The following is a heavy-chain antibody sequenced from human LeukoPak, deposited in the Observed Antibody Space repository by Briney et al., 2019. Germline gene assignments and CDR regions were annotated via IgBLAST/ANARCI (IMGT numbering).Heavy chain of an antibody. V-gene: IGHV4-39*01. D-gene: IGHD3/OR15-3a*01. J-gene: IGHJ4*02. CDR1: GVSISSSNSY. Sequence: EPSETLSLTCTVSGVSISSSNSYWGWIRQPPGKGLEWIGSIYYSGNTYYNASLKSQVSISIDTSKNQFSLRLTSVTAADTAVYYCAGQTGSGLFILPGGQGTLVTVSS. CDR3: AGQTGSGLFILP. CDR2: IYYSGNT.